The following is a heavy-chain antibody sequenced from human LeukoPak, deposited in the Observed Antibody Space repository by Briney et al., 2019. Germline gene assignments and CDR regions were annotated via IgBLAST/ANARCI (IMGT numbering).Heavy chain of an antibody. D-gene: IGHD3-16*02. J-gene: IGHJ4*02. CDR3: ARGLRSDY. Sequence: GASVKVSCKASGYTFSNYDINWVRQAPGQGLEWMGWMNPNSGRRVHAQKFQGRVTMTRNSSINTAYMELTSLRSDDTAVYYCARGLRSDYWGQGTLVTVSS. CDR1: GYTFSNYD. CDR2: MNPNSGRR. V-gene: IGHV1-8*01.